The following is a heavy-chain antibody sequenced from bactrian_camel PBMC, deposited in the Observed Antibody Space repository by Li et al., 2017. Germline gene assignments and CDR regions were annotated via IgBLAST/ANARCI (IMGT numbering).Heavy chain of an antibody. V-gene: IGHV3S66*01. J-gene: IGHJ7*01. CDR1: GVTFDDSE. Sequence: DVQLVESGGGSVQAGESLRLSCTVSGVTFDDSEMAWHRQLPGNKCELVSSITSDGSTAYTNSVKGRFTISKDEAKDTGYLQMNSLKPEDTAMYYCAKAGWSYYYGMDYWGTGTQVTVS. CDR2: ITSDGST.